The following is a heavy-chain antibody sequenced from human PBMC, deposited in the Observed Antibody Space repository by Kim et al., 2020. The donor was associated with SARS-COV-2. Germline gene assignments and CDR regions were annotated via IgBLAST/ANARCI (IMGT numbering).Heavy chain of an antibody. Sequence: GESLKISCKGSGYSFTSYWIGWVRQMPGKGLEWMGIIYPGDSDTRYSPSFQVQVTISADKSISTAYLQWSSLKASDTAMYYCAIILSGLSSSFDYWGQGTLVTVSS. J-gene: IGHJ4*02. CDR3: AIILSGLSSSFDY. CDR2: IYPGDSDT. D-gene: IGHD3-10*01. CDR1: GYSFTSYW. V-gene: IGHV5-51*01.